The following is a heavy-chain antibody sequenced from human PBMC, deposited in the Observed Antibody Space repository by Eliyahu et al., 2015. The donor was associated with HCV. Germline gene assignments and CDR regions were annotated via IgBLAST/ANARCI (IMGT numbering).Heavy chain of an antibody. Sequence: QVQLRESGPGLVKPSETQSLTCAVXGYSIXSGYXWGWIRQPPGKGLEWXGNXYXSGIXYYNPSLQSRVTISVDTSNNQFSLNLNSVTAADTAMYYCVRVGDTACSSTSCQGIFDPWGQGILVTVPA. V-gene: IGHV4-38-2*01. D-gene: IGHD2-2*01. CDR3: VRVGDTACSSTSCQGIFDP. J-gene: IGHJ5*02. CDR2: XYXSGIX. CDR1: GYSIXSGYX.